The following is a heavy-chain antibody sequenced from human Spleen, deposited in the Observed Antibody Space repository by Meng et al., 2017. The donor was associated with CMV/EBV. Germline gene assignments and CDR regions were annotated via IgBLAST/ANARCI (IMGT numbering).Heavy chain of an antibody. CDR3: AGAGGSGSYYPFDY. Sequence: GESLKISCAASGFSFSGYTMHWVRQAPGKGLEWVAAISYDGSNKDYADSVKGRFTISRDNSKNTLYLQMFSLRIEDTALYYCAGAGGSGSYYPFDYWGQGTMVTVSS. CDR2: ISYDGSNK. D-gene: IGHD3-10*01. V-gene: IGHV3-30-3*01. CDR1: GFSFSGYT. J-gene: IGHJ4*02.